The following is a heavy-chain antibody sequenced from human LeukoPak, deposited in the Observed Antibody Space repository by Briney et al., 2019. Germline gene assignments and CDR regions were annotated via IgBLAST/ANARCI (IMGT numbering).Heavy chain of an antibody. J-gene: IGHJ4*02. CDR3: ATVGYSSGWAHAFDY. D-gene: IGHD6-19*01. CDR1: GFTFEGYG. V-gene: IGHV3-20*04. CDR2: INWNGGST. Sequence: PGGSLRLSCAASGFTFEGYGMRWVRQGPRKGLEWVAGINWNGGSTRYEDSVKGRFTISRDNAKNSLYLQVNSLRAEDTALYYCATVGYSSGWAHAFDYWGQGTLVTVSS.